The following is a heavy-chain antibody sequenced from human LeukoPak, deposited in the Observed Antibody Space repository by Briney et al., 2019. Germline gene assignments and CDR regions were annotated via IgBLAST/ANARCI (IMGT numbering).Heavy chain of an antibody. Sequence: GGSLRLSCAASGFTSSSYAMSWVRQAPGKGREWVSAISGSGGSTYYADSVKGRFTISRDNSKNTLYLQMNSLRAEDTAVYYCAKDYSSGWDNWFDPWGQGTLVTVSS. V-gene: IGHV3-23*01. CDR2: ISGSGGST. J-gene: IGHJ5*02. CDR1: GFTSSSYA. D-gene: IGHD6-19*01. CDR3: AKDYSSGWDNWFDP.